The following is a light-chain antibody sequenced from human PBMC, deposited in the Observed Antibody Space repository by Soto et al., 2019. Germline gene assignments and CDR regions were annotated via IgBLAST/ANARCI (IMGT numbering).Light chain of an antibody. CDR2: AAS. J-gene: IGKJ4*01. CDR1: QGIDRW. V-gene: IGKV1-12*01. CDR3: KQSKSFPLT. Sequence: QMTQSASSLSASVRNRVTITCRASQGIDRWLAWYQQKPGKAPKVLIYAASSLRSGVPSRFSGSGSGTDFSLTISSLQPEDLATYYCKQSKSFPLTFGGGTKVDIK.